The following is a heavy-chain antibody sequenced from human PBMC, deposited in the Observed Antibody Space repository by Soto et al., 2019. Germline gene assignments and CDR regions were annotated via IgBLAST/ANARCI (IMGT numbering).Heavy chain of an antibody. D-gene: IGHD1-7*01. Sequence: SQTLSLTGAISGDSVSSNSAAWNWIRQSPSRGLEWLGRTYYRSKWYNDYAVSVKSRITINPDTSKNQFSLQLNSVTPEDTAVYYCARDHELFDEGWFDPWGQGTLVTVSS. CDR1: GDSVSSNSAA. CDR2: TYYRSKWYN. J-gene: IGHJ5*02. CDR3: ARDHELFDEGWFDP. V-gene: IGHV6-1*01.